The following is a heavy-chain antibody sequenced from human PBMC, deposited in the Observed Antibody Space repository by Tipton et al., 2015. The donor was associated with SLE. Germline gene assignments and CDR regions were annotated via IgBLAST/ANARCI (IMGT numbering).Heavy chain of an antibody. J-gene: IGHJ4*02. CDR1: GASINSHY. Sequence: TLSLTCTVSGASINSHYWSWIRQPPGKGLEWIGDVYHNGMTNYNPSLRSRVTISVDTSKNQFSLKLSSVTAADTAVYYCARLGIAVAGKDYWGQGTLVTVSS. V-gene: IGHV4-59*08. CDR3: ARLGIAVAGKDY. D-gene: IGHD6-19*01. CDR2: VYHNGMT.